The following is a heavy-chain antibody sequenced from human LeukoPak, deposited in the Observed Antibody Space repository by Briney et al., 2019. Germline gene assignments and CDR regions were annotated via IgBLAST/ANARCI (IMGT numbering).Heavy chain of an antibody. CDR3: AKDHSSGWGYYYGMDV. J-gene: IGHJ6*02. CDR2: IWGDENHK. Sequence: GRSLRLSCAASGFTLSSSGMHWVRQAPGKGLEWVAVIWGDENHKYYGDSVRGRFTISRDNSKITLYLQMNSLRAEDTAVYYCAKDHSSGWGYYYGMDVWGQGTTVTVSS. V-gene: IGHV3-33*06. CDR1: GFTLSSSG. D-gene: IGHD6-19*01.